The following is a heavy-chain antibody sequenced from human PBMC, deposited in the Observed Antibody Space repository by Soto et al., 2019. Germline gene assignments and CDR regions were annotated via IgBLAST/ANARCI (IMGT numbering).Heavy chain of an antibody. Sequence: SETLSLTCTVSGGSISSSSYYWGWIRQPPGKGLEWIGSIYYSGSTYYNPSLKSRVTISVDTSKNQFSLKLSSVTAADTAVYYCARGGRDIVVVPAAMHFDYWGQGTLVTVSS. CDR1: GGSISSSSYY. CDR2: IYYSGST. J-gene: IGHJ4*02. V-gene: IGHV4-39*01. CDR3: ARGGRDIVVVPAAMHFDY. D-gene: IGHD2-2*01.